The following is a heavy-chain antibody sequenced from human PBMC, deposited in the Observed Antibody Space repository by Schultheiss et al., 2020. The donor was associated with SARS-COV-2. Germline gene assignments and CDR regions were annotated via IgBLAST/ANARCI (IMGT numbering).Heavy chain of an antibody. Sequence: ASVKVSCKASGGTLSSYAISWVRQAPGQGLEWMGWISAYNGDTNYAQKLQGRVTMTTDTSTSTAYMELRSLRSDDTAVYYCARPDRGDCYGYWGQGTLVTVSS. CDR1: GGTLSSYA. CDR2: ISAYNGDT. V-gene: IGHV1-18*01. D-gene: IGHD2-21*01. J-gene: IGHJ4*02. CDR3: ARPDRGDCYGY.